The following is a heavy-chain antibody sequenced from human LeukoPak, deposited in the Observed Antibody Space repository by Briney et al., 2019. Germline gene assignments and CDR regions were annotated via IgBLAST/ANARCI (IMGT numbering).Heavy chain of an antibody. D-gene: IGHD5-18*01. J-gene: IGHJ3*02. CDR1: GLTFSSSW. CDR3: ARDRGWIQHDI. Sequence: PGGSLRLSCAVSGLTFSSSWMDWVRQAPGKGLEWVASINPDGNKKYSADSVKGRFTISRDNAKNSLFLQMNSLRAEDTAVYYCARDRGWIQHDIWGQGTMVTVSS. V-gene: IGHV3-7*01. CDR2: INPDGNKK.